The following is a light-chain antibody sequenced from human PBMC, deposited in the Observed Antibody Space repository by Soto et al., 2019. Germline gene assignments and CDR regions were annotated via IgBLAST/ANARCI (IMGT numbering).Light chain of an antibody. CDR3: QQRGGSPPTWT. Sequence: EIVLTHSPATLSVYPWERATLSCRASQSISTNLAWYQQKPGQAPRLLIYDASNRATGIPDRFSGSGSGTDFTLTISRLEPEDFAVYYCQQRGGSPPTWTFGQGTKVDIK. CDR2: DAS. CDR1: QSISTN. J-gene: IGKJ1*01. V-gene: IGKV3D-11*03.